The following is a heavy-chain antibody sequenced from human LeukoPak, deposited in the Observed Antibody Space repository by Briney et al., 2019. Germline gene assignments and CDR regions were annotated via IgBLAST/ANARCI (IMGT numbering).Heavy chain of an antibody. CDR2: ISAYIGNT. J-gene: IGHJ4*02. CDR3: ARDLGLCFDY. CDR1: GYTFTSYG. Sequence: ASVKVSFKASGYTFTSYGSSWVRQAAGQGLEFIGWISAYIGNTNYAQKLQGRVTMATNTSTSRAYMGMTSLSSDDTAVYYCARDLGLCFDYWGQGTLVTVSS. V-gene: IGHV1-18*01. D-gene: IGHD6-19*01.